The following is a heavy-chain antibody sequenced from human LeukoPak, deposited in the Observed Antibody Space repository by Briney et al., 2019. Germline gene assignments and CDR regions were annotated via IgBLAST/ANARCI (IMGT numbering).Heavy chain of an antibody. J-gene: IGHJ4*02. Sequence: GGSLRLSCAASGFTFDDYAMHWVRQAPGKGLEWVSGISWNSGSIGYADSVKGRFTNSRDNAKNSLYLQMNSLRAGDTALYYCAKDYYYDSSAHFDYWGQGTLVTVSS. CDR2: ISWNSGSI. D-gene: IGHD3-22*01. CDR1: GFTFDDYA. CDR3: AKDYYYDSSAHFDY. V-gene: IGHV3-9*01.